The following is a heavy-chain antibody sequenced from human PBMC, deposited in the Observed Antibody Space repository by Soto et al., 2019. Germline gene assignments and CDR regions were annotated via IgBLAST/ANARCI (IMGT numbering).Heavy chain of an antibody. Sequence: QVQLVQSGDEVKNPGASVKVSCKASGYTFVTYGISWVRQAPGQGLEWMGWMSAYSGDTIYAQNLQNRVTMTRDTYSRTGYMELRSLRSDDTAMYDCVREGQCGDYITFGSWGQGTLVTVSS. D-gene: IGHD4-17*01. CDR1: GYTFVTYG. V-gene: IGHV1-18*01. CDR2: MSAYSGDT. J-gene: IGHJ4*02. CDR3: VREGQCGDYITFGS.